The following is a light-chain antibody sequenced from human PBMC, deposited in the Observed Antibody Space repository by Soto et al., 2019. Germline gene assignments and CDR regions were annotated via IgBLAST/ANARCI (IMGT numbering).Light chain of an antibody. Sequence: QSVLSQPPSASGPPGQRVTISCSGGPSNLGSNSVDWYQQIPGRAPTLLIYTNHKRPSGVPDRFSGSKSGTSASLVISGLQSDDEADYYCSTWDDSMNGYVFGPGTKLTVL. CDR3: STWDDSMNGYV. CDR1: PSNLGSNS. V-gene: IGLV1-44*01. J-gene: IGLJ1*01. CDR2: TNH.